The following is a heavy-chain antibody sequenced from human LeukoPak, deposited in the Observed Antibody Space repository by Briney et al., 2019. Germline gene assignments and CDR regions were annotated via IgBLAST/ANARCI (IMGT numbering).Heavy chain of an antibody. CDR3: ARIGHDLYQTFDS. D-gene: IGHD2-2*01. CDR1: GFTFSSYA. Sequence: GGSLRLSCAASGFTFSSYAMSWVRQAPGKGLEWVSAISGSGGSTYYADSVKGRFTISRDNSKNTLYLQMNSLRAEDTALYYCARIGHDLYQTFDSXGHGTLITVSS. J-gene: IGHJ5*01. CDR2: ISGSGGST. V-gene: IGHV3-23*01.